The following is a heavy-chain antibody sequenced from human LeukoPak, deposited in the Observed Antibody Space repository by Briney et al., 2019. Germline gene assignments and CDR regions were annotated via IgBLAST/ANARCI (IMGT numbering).Heavy chain of an antibody. CDR2: INTNTGSP. D-gene: IGHD2-2*01. V-gene: IGHV7-4-1*02. CDR1: GYTFTNYA. CDR3: ARVRCSSARCYGHNGMDV. J-gene: IGHJ6*02. Sequence: ASVKVSCKASGYTFTNYAMNWVRQAPGQGLEWMGWINTNTGSPRYAQGFTGRFVFSLDTSVSTAYLQISSLKAEDTAVYYCARVRCSSARCYGHNGMDVWGQGTTVTVSS.